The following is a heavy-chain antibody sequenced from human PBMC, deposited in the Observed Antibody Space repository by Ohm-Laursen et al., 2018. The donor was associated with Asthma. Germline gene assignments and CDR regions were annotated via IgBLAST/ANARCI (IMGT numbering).Heavy chain of an antibody. CDR1: GFTFGDYA. J-gene: IGHJ4*02. Sequence: SLRLSCAASGFTFGDYAMSWFRQAPGKGLEWVGFIRSKAYGGTTEYAASVKGRFTISRDDSKSIAYLQMNSLKTEDTAVYYCTRDSSGWPLGPDYWGQGTLVTVSS. CDR3: TRDSSGWPLGPDY. D-gene: IGHD6-19*01. V-gene: IGHV3-49*03. CDR2: IRSKAYGGTT.